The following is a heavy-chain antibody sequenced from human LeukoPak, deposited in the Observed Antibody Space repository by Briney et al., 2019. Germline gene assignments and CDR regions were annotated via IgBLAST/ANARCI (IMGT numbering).Heavy chain of an antibody. J-gene: IGHJ3*02. CDR2: INPNSGGT. CDR3: ARDLSYSRSWYDDAFDI. Sequence: ASVKVSCKASGYTFTGYYMHWVRQAPGQGLEWMGWINPNSGGTNYAQKFQGRVTMTRDTSISTAYMELSRLRSDDTAVYYCARDLSYSRSWYDDAFDIWGQGTMVTVSS. D-gene: IGHD6-13*01. V-gene: IGHV1-2*02. CDR1: GYTFTGYY.